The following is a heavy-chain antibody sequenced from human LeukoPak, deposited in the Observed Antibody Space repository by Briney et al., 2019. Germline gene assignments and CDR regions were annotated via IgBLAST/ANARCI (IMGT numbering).Heavy chain of an antibody. J-gene: IGHJ6*03. CDR3: ARVGIYMDGHYYYYYMDV. V-gene: IGHV4-59*01. CDR1: GGCISSYY. CDR2: MYYSWST. Sequence: SETLSLTCTVSGGCISSYYWSWLRQPPGKGLEWVGYMYYSWSTNYNPSLKIRVTISVHTSKNQFSLKLSSVTAAETCVYYRARVGIYMDGHYYYYYMDVWGKGTTVTVSS. D-gene: IGHD1-14*01.